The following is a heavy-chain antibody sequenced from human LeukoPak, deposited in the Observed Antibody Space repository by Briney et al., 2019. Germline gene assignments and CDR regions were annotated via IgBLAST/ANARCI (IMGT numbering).Heavy chain of an antibody. Sequence: GGSLRLSCAASGFTVSRNYMSWVRQAPGKGLEWVSVIYSGGSTYYADSVKGRFTISRDNSKNTLYLQINNLRAEDTGLYYCATEVAEGGPQDYWGQGTLVTVSS. V-gene: IGHV3-53*05. CDR3: ATEVAEGGPQDY. CDR1: GFTVSRNY. D-gene: IGHD2-15*01. J-gene: IGHJ4*02. CDR2: IYSGGST.